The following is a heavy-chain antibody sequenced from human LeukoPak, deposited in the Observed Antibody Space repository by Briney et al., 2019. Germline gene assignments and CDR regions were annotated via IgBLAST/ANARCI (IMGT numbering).Heavy chain of an antibody. V-gene: IGHV4-34*01. CDR1: DESFSTYY. CDR2: ISHRGTS. J-gene: IGHJ3*02. Sequence: SETLSLTCDVNDESFSTYYWSWIRQSPGKGLEWIAEISHRGTSTYNPSLQSRVTVSVDASKNHFSLRVKSVIAADTAIYYCARKRRRGYYLNSAFDMWGQGTMVTVSS. D-gene: IGHD3-3*01. CDR3: ARKRRRGYYLNSAFDM.